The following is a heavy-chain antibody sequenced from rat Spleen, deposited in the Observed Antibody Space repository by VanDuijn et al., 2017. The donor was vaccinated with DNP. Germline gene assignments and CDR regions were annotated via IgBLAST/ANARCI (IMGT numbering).Heavy chain of an antibody. CDR1: GFTFSYYW. CDR2: ITSSGGST. Sequence: EVQLVESGGDLVQPGGSLKLSCVASGFTFSYYWMTWIRQVPGKGLEWVAAITSSGGSTYYPDSVKGRFTISRDNAKNTLYLQMNSLRSEDTATYYCARGSGTYYWYFDFWGPGTMVTVSS. D-gene: IGHD5-1*01. CDR3: ARGSGTYYWYFDF. J-gene: IGHJ1*01. V-gene: IGHV5-31*01.